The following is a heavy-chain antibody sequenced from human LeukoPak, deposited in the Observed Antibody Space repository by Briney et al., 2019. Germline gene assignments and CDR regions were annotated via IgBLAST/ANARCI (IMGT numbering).Heavy chain of an antibody. V-gene: IGHV4-39*01. J-gene: IGHJ4*02. CDR3: ARLLALNQRFGEFHFDY. CDR2: IYYSGST. Sequence: PSETLSLTCTVSGGSISSSSYYWGWIRQPPGKGLEWIGSIYYSGSTYYNPSLKSRVTISVDTSKNQFSLKLSSVTAADTAVYYCARLLALNQRFGEFHFDYWGQGTLATVSS. D-gene: IGHD3-10*01. CDR1: GGSISSSSYY.